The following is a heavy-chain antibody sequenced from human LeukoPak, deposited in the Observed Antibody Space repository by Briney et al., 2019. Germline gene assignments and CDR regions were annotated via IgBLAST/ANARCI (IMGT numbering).Heavy chain of an antibody. CDR3: ARPAWDSGYFSAFDI. CDR2: IYPGDSDT. D-gene: IGHD3-22*01. V-gene: IGHV5-51*01. CDR1: GYSFTSYW. J-gene: IGHJ3*02. Sequence: GESLKISCKGSGYSFTSYWIGWVRQMPGKGLEWMGIIYPGDSDTRYSPSFQGQVTISADKSISTAYLQWSSLKASDTAMYYCARPAWDSGYFSAFDIWGQETMVTVSS.